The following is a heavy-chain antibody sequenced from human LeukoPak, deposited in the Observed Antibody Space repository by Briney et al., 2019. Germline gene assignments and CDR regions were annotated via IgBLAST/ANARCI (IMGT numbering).Heavy chain of an antibody. J-gene: IGHJ4*02. V-gene: IGHV4-59*08. CDR2: IYYSGST. CDR3: ARGSVDIVATIKAYYFDY. Sequence: SETLSLTCTVSGGSISSYYWSWIRQPPGKGLEWIGYIYYSGSTNYNPSLKSRVTISVDTSKNQFPLKLSSVTAADTAVYYCARGSVDIVATIKAYYFDYWGQGTLVTVSS. D-gene: IGHD5-12*01. CDR1: GGSISSYY.